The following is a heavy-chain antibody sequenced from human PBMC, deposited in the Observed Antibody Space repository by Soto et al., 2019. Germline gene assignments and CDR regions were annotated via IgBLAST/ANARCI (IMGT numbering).Heavy chain of an antibody. D-gene: IGHD6-25*01. V-gene: IGHV1-69*13. CDR3: AKSRAAAPPRVGMDV. CDR2: IIPFFHAP. Sequence: SVKVSCKASGGTFGKNAFSWVRQAPGQGLEWMGGIIPFFHAPNYAQKFQGRVTITAGESMNMVFMEMSSLRSEDTAIYYCAKSRAAAPPRVGMDVWGQGTTVTVSS. J-gene: IGHJ6*02. CDR1: GGTFGKNA.